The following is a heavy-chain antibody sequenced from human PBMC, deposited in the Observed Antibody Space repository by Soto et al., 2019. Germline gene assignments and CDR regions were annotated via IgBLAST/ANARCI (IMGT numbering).Heavy chain of an antibody. CDR3: ARDPFDYYDSSGILSAKTNPDY. D-gene: IGHD3-22*01. Sequence: GGSLRLSCAASGFTFSSYSMNWVRQAPGKGLEWVSSISSSSSYIYYADSVKGRFTISRDNAKNSLYLQMNSLRAEDTAVYYCARDPFDYYDSSGILSAKTNPDYWGQGTLVTVSS. J-gene: IGHJ4*02. V-gene: IGHV3-21*01. CDR2: ISSSSSYI. CDR1: GFTFSSYS.